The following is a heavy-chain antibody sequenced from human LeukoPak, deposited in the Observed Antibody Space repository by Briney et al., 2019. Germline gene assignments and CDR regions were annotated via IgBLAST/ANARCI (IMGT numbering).Heavy chain of an antibody. D-gene: IGHD1-14*01. V-gene: IGHV3-53*01. CDR2: IYSGGDT. Sequence: GGSLRLSCAASGFTVSSNYVSWVRQAPGKGLEWVSVIYSGGDTYYADSVKGRFTISRDNSKNTVYLQMNSLRAEDTAVYYCARARNQGPAYGMDVWGQGTTVTVSS. CDR1: GFTVSSNY. J-gene: IGHJ6*02. CDR3: ARARNQGPAYGMDV.